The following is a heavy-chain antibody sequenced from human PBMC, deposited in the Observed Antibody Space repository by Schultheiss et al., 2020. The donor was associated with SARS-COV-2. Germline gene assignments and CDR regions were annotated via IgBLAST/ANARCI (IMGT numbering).Heavy chain of an antibody. Sequence: SVKVSCKASGGTFSSYAISWVRQAPGQGLEWMGGIIPIFGTANYAQKFQGRVTITADESTSTAYMELSSLKSEDTAVYYCARGPSIAAAGYYFYYYMDVWGKGTTVTVSS. D-gene: IGHD6-13*01. V-gene: IGHV1-69*13. J-gene: IGHJ6*03. CDR2: IIPIFGTA. CDR3: ARGPSIAAAGYYFYYYMDV. CDR1: GGTFSSYA.